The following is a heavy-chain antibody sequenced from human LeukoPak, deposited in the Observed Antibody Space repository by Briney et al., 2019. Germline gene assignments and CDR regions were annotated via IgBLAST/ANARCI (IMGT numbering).Heavy chain of an antibody. J-gene: IGHJ5*02. CDR2: INPNSGGT. V-gene: IGHV1-2*02. Sequence: GASVKVSCKASGYTFTSYYMHWVRQAPGQGLEWMGWINPNSGGTNYAQKFQGRVTMTRDTSISTAYMELSRLRSDGTAVYYCARNHGSGSDPFLDPWGQGTLVTVSS. D-gene: IGHD3-10*01. CDR1: GYTFTSYY. CDR3: ARNHGSGSDPFLDP.